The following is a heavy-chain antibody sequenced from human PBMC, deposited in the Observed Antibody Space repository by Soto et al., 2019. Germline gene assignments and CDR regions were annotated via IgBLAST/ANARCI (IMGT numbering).Heavy chain of an antibody. Sequence: QLQLQESGPGLVKPSETLSLTCTVSGGSISSSNYYWGWIRQPPGKGLEWIGSIYYSGSTYYNPSLKSRITISVDTSKNPFSLKLSSVTAADMAVYYCARYILTGYQFDYWGQGTLVTVSS. CDR2: IYYSGST. D-gene: IGHD3-9*01. CDR1: GGSISSSNYY. V-gene: IGHV4-39*01. CDR3: ARYILTGYQFDY. J-gene: IGHJ4*02.